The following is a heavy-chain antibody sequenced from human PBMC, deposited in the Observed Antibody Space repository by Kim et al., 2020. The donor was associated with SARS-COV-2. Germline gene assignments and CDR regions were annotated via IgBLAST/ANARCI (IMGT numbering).Heavy chain of an antibody. V-gene: IGHV3-72*01. D-gene: IGHD2-2*02. J-gene: IGHJ4*02. CDR1: GFSFSDNY. CDR2: IRNKPNSITS. Sequence: GGSLRLSCVASGFSFSDNYMDWVRQAPGKGLEWVARIRNKPNSITSEYAPTGKGTITVSRDDSKISLHLQRDSLKPEATAICYWGKGYRVFDSWGQGTL. CDR3: GKGYRVFDS.